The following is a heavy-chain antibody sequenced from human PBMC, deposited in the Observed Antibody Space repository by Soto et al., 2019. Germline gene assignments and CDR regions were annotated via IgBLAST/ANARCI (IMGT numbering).Heavy chain of an antibody. CDR3: ARTVQASYSSSPIYYFDY. CDR2: IKQDGSEK. Sequence: EVQLVESGGGLVQPGGSLRLSCAASGFTFSSYWMSWVRQAPGKGLEWVANIKQDGSEKYYVDSVKGRFTISRDNAKNSLYLQMNSLRAEDTAVYYCARTVQASYSSSPIYYFDYWGQGTLVTVSS. D-gene: IGHD6-6*01. V-gene: IGHV3-7*01. J-gene: IGHJ4*02. CDR1: GFTFSSYW.